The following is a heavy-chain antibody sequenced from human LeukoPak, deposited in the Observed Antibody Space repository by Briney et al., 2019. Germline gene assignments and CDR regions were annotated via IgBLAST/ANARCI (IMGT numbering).Heavy chain of an antibody. CDR1: GYSISSGYY. CDR2: IYTSGST. Sequence: PSETLSLTCTVSGYSISSGYYWGWIRQPAGKGLEWIGRIYTSGSTNYNPSLKSRVTMSVDTSKNQFSLKLSSVTAADTAVYYCARDGGGIAATSFDPWGQGTLVTVSS. D-gene: IGHD6-25*01. V-gene: IGHV4-4*07. J-gene: IGHJ5*02. CDR3: ARDGGGIAATSFDP.